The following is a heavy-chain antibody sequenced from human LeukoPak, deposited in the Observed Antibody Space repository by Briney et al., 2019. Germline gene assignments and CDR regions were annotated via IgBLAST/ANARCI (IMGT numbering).Heavy chain of an antibody. CDR1: GGSFSDYY. CDR3: ASRNLGNDY. Sequence: SETLSLTCTVSGGSFSDYYWSWIRQSPGKGLEWIGYIYYTGSSSYNPSLRSPVTISADPSKNQFSLKLSSVTAADTAVYYCASRNLGNDYWGQGTPVTVSS. J-gene: IGHJ4*01. V-gene: IGHV4-59*01. CDR2: IYYTGSS. D-gene: IGHD7-27*01.